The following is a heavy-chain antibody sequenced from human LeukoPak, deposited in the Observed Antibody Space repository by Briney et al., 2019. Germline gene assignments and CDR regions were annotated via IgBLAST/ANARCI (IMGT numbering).Heavy chain of an antibody. CDR2: ISSSGTYI. D-gene: IGHD1-26*01. V-gene: IGHV3-21*01. Sequence: PGGSLRLSCAASGFTFSSYSMNWVRQAPGKGLEWVSSISSSGTYISYADSVKGRFTISRDNAKNSLYLQMNSLRAEDTAVYYCARASPWEPSPDYWGQGTLVTVSS. J-gene: IGHJ4*02. CDR1: GFTFSSYS. CDR3: ARASPWEPSPDY.